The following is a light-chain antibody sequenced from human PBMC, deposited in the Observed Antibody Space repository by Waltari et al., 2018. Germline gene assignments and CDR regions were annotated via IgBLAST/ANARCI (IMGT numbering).Light chain of an antibody. V-gene: IGKV3-11*01. CDR1: QSVSTY. J-gene: IGKJ4*01. CDR2: DAS. CDR3: QQTNSFPLT. Sequence: EIVLTQSPATLSLSPGERATLSCRASQSVSTYLAWYQHKPGQAPRLLIYDASNRATGIPARFSGSGSGTDFTLTISSLQPEDFATYYCQQTNSFPLTFGGGTKVDIK.